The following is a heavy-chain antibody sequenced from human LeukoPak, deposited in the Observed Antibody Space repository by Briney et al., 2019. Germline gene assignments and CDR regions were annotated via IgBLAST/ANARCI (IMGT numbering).Heavy chain of an antibody. J-gene: IGHJ4*02. CDR2: ISGSGGST. Sequence: PGGSLRLSCAVSGFTFSSYAMSWVRQAPGKGLEWVSAISGSGGSTYYADSVKGRFTISRDNSKNTLYLQMNSLRAEDTAVYYCAKDLDDYGDYPLGAYWGQGTLVTVSS. CDR3: AKDLDDYGDYPLGAY. CDR1: GFTFSSYA. V-gene: IGHV3-23*01. D-gene: IGHD4-17*01.